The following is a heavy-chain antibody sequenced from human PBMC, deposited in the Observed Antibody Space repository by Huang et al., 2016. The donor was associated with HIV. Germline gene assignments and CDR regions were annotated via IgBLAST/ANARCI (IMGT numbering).Heavy chain of an antibody. V-gene: IGHV3-30*03. CDR3: ARDFWAINYDSGGIDY. CDR2: ISYDGTDT. CDR1: GFSLSTYG. Sequence: QVRLVESGGGVVQPGRSLRLSCAVSGFSLSTYGIHWVRRAPGKGLEWVAAISYDGTDTYYSGSMGGRFTISSDSSKNTVFLQMNSLRGQDTAVYYCARDFWAINYDSGGIDYWGQGTLVTVSS. J-gene: IGHJ4*02. D-gene: IGHD3-22*01.